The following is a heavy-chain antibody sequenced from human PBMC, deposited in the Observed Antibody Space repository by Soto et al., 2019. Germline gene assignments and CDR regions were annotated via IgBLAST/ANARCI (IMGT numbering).Heavy chain of an antibody. J-gene: IGHJ4*02. Sequence: QVQLVESGGGVVQPGGSLRLSCTASGFTFGRHGMHWVRQAPGKGLEWVAVIGGDGARESYADSVKGRFTISRDNGQNTLYLPMNGLRDEDTAVYYCARDDDYPDNGLDYWGQGTLVTVSS. V-gene: IGHV3-33*01. CDR1: GFTFGRHG. CDR2: IGGDGARE. D-gene: IGHD4-17*01. CDR3: ARDDDYPDNGLDY.